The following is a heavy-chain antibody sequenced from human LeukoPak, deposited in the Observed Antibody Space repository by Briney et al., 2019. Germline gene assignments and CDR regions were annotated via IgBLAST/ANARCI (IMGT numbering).Heavy chain of an antibody. Sequence: SETLSLTCAVSGGSINSGGYSWSWIRQPPGKGLEWIGYIYHSGNTYYNPSLKSRITISIDRSKNQFSLKLSSVTAADTAVYYCARGDYSSSSDWYFDLWGRGTLVTVSS. J-gene: IGHJ2*01. CDR3: ARGDYSSSSDWYFDL. CDR1: GGSINSGGYS. V-gene: IGHV4-30-2*01. CDR2: IYHSGNT. D-gene: IGHD6-6*01.